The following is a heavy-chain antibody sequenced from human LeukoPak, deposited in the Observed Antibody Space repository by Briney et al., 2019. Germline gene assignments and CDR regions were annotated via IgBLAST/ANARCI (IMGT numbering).Heavy chain of an antibody. V-gene: IGHV3-7*03. CDR3: ARDSGYSSGSFDY. CDR1: GFTFSSYW. D-gene: IGHD6-19*01. Sequence: PGGSLRLSCEDSGFTFSSYWMSWVRQAPGKGLEWVANIKTDGSEKYYVDSVKGRFTISRDNAKNSLYLQMNSLRAEDTAVYYCARDSGYSSGSFDYWGQGTLVTVSS. CDR2: IKTDGSEK. J-gene: IGHJ4*02.